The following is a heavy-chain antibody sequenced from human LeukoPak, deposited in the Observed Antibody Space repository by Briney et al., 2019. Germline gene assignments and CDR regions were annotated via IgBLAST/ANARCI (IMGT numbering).Heavy chain of an antibody. CDR1: GFTFSSYW. CDR3: SREIRPAGTDS. Sequence: GRSLRLSCAASGFTFSSYWIHWVRQAPGTGLVWVSRINGDGSTTGYAGSVKGRFTISRDNAKNTLCLQMNSLRAEDTAVYYCSREIRPAGTDSWGQGTLVTVSS. CDR2: INGDGSTT. V-gene: IGHV3-74*01. D-gene: IGHD6-13*01. J-gene: IGHJ4*02.